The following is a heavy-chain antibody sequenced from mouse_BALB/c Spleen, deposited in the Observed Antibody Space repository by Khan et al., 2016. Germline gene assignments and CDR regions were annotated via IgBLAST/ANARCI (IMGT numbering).Heavy chain of an antibody. CDR1: GFSLTNSG. J-gene: IGHJ3*01. Sequence: QVQLKQSGPGLVAPSQSLSITCTVSGFSLTNSGVHWVRQPPRKGLDWLGVIWAGGSTDYNSALMFRLSITRDTTQHQVFLKMNSLQTDDTAMYYCARDDQDFDAWFASWGQGTLVTVSA. V-gene: IGHV2-9*02. CDR3: ARDDQDFDAWFAS. CDR2: IWAGGST.